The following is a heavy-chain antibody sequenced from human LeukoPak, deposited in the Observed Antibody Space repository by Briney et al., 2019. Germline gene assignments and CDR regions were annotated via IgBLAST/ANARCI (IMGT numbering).Heavy chain of an antibody. V-gene: IGHV3-21*01. Sequence: PGGALRLSCAASGFTFSSYNINWVRQAPGKGLEWVSSISSSSDYIYYADSVKGRFTIYRDNAKNSLYLQMNSLRGEDTAVYYCARVGHSYGYTFDYWGQGTLVTVSS. J-gene: IGHJ4*02. CDR3: ARVGHSYGYTFDY. CDR2: ISSSSDYI. CDR1: GFTFSSYN. D-gene: IGHD5-18*01.